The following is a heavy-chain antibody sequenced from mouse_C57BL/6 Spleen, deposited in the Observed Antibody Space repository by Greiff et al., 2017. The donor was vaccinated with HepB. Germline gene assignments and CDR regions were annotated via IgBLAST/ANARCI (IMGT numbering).Heavy chain of an antibody. D-gene: IGHD2-4*01. CDR3: ARHYDYDRFYAMDY. V-gene: IGHV2-6-1*01. J-gene: IGHJ4*01. CDR2: IWSDGST. CDR1: GFSLTSYG. Sequence: VKLVESGPGLVAPSQSLSITCTVSGFSLTSYGVHWVRQPPGKGLEWLVVIWSDGSTTYNSALKSRLSISKDNSKSQVFLKMNSLQTDDTAMYYCARHYDYDRFYAMDYWGQGTSVTVSS.